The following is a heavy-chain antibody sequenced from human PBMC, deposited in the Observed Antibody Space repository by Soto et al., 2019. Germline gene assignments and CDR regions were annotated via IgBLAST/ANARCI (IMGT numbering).Heavy chain of an antibody. Sequence: ASVKVSCKASGYTFTSHYMHWVGQAPGQGLEWMGIINPSGGSTTSAQKFQGRVTMTRDPYTSTVYMELSSLRSEDTAVYYCARDQVAGTYYFDYWGQGTRVTVSS. CDR1: GYTFTSHY. CDR2: INPSGGST. D-gene: IGHD2-15*01. CDR3: ARDQVAGTYYFDY. V-gene: IGHV1-46*01. J-gene: IGHJ4*02.